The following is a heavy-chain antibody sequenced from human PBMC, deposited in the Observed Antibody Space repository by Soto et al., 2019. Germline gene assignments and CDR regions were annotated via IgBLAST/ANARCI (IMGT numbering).Heavy chain of an antibody. CDR3: AKQTIVGYCSGGSCYVDY. CDR1: GFTFSSYA. V-gene: IGHV3-23*01. J-gene: IGHJ4*02. D-gene: IGHD2-15*01. CDR2: ISGSGGST. Sequence: GSLRLSCAASGFTFSSYAMSWVRQAPGKGLEWVSAISGSGGSTYYADSVKGRFTISRDNSKNTLYLQMNSLRAEDTAVYYCAKQTIVGYCSGGSCYVDYWGQGTLVTVSS.